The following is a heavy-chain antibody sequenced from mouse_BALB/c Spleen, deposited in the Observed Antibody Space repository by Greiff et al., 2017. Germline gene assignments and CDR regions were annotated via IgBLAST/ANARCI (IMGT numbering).Heavy chain of an antibody. CDR2: ISNLAYSI. CDR1: GFTFSDYG. J-gene: IGHJ4*01. Sequence: DVMLVESGGGLVQPGGSRKLSCAASGFTFSDYGMAWVRQAPGKGPEWVAFISNLAYSIYYADTVTGRFTISRENAKNTLYLEMSSLRSEDTAMYYCAKYGHYYAMDYWGQGTSVTVSS. CDR3: AKYGHYYAMDY. D-gene: IGHD2-10*02. V-gene: IGHV5-15*02.